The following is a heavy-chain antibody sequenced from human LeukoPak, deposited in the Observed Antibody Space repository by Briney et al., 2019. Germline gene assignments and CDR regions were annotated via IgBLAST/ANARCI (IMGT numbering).Heavy chain of an antibody. D-gene: IGHD2/OR15-2a*01. J-gene: IGHJ4*02. CDR1: GGSISSYY. Sequence: SETLSLTCTGSGGSISSYYWSWIRQPPGKGLEWIAYISDIGSINYNPSLKSRVTISLDTSKNQFSLKLSSVTAADTAVYYCAGHHPRNTVDFWGQGTLVTVSS. V-gene: IGHV4-59*08. CDR3: AGHHPRNTVDF. CDR2: ISDIGSI.